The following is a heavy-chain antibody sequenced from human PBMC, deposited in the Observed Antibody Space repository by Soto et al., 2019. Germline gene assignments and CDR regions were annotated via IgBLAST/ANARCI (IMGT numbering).Heavy chain of an antibody. Sequence: GGSLRLSCAASGFTFSSYWMSWVRQAPGKGLEWVANIKQDGSEKYYVDSVKGRFTISRDNAKNSLYLQMNSLRAEDTAVYYCARDGVVPAAADAFDIWGQGTMVTVSS. CDR1: GFTFSSYW. CDR2: IKQDGSEK. CDR3: ARDGVVPAAADAFDI. J-gene: IGHJ3*02. D-gene: IGHD2-2*01. V-gene: IGHV3-7*05.